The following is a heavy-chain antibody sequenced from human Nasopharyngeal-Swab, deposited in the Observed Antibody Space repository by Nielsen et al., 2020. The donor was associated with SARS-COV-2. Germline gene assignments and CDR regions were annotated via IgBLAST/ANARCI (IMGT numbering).Heavy chain of an antibody. CDR2: IRSKADNYAT. D-gene: IGHD1-26*01. V-gene: IGHV3-73*01. J-gene: IGHJ3*02. Sequence: GESLKISCAASGFTFSGSTMHWVRQASGKGLEWVGRIRSKADNYATAYAASVTGRFIISRDDSKNTAYLQMNSLKTEDTAVYYCARVNPVSGSYYDAFDIWGQGTMVTVSS. CDR3: ARVNPVSGSYYDAFDI. CDR1: GFTFSGST.